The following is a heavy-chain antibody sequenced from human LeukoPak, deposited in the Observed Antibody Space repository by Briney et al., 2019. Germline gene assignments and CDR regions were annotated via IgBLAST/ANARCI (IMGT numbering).Heavy chain of an antibody. Sequence: GGSLRLSCAASEFTFSSYWMSWVRQAPGKGLEWVANIKLDGSVEYYVDSVRGRFTISRDNANHSLYLQMNSLRADDTAVYYCVRGGTDILLEPPAIPFDYWGQGALVTVSS. V-gene: IGHV3-7*04. J-gene: IGHJ4*02. D-gene: IGHD2-8*01. CDR1: EFTFSSYW. CDR2: IKLDGSVE. CDR3: VRGGTDILLEPPAIPFDY.